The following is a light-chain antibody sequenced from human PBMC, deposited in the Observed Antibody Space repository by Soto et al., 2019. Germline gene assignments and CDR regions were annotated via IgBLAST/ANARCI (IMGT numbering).Light chain of an antibody. J-gene: IGKJ1*01. CDR3: QQYGSS. Sequence: EIVLTQSPGTLSLSPGERATLSCRASQSVSSSYLAWYQQKPGQAPRLLIYGASSRATGIPDRFSGSGSGTDSTLTISSLEAEDFAAYYCQQYGSSFGQGTKVEIK. CDR1: QSVSSSY. V-gene: IGKV3-20*01. CDR2: GAS.